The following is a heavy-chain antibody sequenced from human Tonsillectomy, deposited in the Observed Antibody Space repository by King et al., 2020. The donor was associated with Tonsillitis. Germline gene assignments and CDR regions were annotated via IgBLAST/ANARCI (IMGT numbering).Heavy chain of an antibody. J-gene: IGHJ3*01. D-gene: IGHD3-22*01. CDR2: ISPKTGNT. V-gene: IGHV1-46*03. Sequence: VQLVESGAEVQKPGASVKISCKASRYTFTNYYIHWVRQAPGQGLEWMGLISPKTGNTRYAEKFQGSVTLTRDTPTSTVHMELSSLRSEDTPMFYCARGANDTSCNDHYDLWGQGALVPVSS. CDR3: ARGANDTSCNDHYDL. CDR1: RYTFTNYY.